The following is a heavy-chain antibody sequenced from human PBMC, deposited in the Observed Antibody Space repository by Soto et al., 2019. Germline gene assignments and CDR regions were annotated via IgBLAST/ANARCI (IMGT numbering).Heavy chain of an antibody. V-gene: IGHV1-8*01. J-gene: IGHJ5*02. D-gene: IGHD4-17*01. CDR1: GYTFTSYS. CDR3: ARDYGGSSGWFDP. CDR2: MNTNNGNT. Sequence: QVQLVQSGAEVKKPGASVKVSCKASGYTFTSYSINWVRQATGQGLEWVGWMNTNNGNTGYAQKFQGRVTMTRDTSISTAYMELSSLTFEATAVYYCARDYGGSSGWFDPWGQGTLVTVSS.